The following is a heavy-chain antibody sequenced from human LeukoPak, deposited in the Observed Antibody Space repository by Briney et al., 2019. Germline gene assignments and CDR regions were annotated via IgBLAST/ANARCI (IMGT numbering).Heavy chain of an antibody. CDR3: ARGGHSSSSSFSY. J-gene: IGHJ4*02. CDR1: GGSISSSSYY. CDR2: IYYSGST. D-gene: IGHD6-6*01. V-gene: IGHV4-39*01. Sequence: SETLSLTCTVSGGSISSSSYYWGWIRRPPGKGLEWIGSIYYSGSTYYNPSLKSRVTISVDTSKNQFSLKLSSVTAADTAVYYCARGGHSSSSSFSYWGQGILVTVSS.